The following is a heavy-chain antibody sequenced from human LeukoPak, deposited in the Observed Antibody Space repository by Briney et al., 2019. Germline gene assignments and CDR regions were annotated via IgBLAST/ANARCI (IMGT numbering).Heavy chain of an antibody. Sequence: PSETLSLTCTVSGGSMSSGSSYWGWIRQPPGKGLEWIGTIYYSGSTYYNPSLKSRVTISADTSKNQFSLKLSSVTAADTAVYYCARGSNVQQRLDSFDFWGQGTLVTVSS. D-gene: IGHD6-25*01. J-gene: IGHJ4*02. V-gene: IGHV4-39*01. CDR1: GGSMSSGSSY. CDR2: IYYSGST. CDR3: ARGSNVQQRLDSFDF.